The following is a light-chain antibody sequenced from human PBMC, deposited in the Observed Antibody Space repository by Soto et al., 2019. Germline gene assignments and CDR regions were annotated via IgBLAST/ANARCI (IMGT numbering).Light chain of an antibody. Sequence: QSVLTQPPSASGSPGQPVAISCTGTSSDVGGYNYVSWYQQHPGKAPKLMIYEVNTRPSGVPDRFSGSKSGNTASLTVSGLQAEDEADYYCSSYAGSSNVFGTGTKVTVL. CDR2: EVN. J-gene: IGLJ1*01. V-gene: IGLV2-8*01. CDR1: SSDVGGYNY. CDR3: SSYAGSSNV.